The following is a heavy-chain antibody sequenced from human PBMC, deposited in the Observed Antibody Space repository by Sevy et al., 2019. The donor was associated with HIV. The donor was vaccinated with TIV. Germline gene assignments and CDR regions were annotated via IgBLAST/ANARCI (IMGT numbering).Heavy chain of an antibody. J-gene: IGHJ6*02. CDR3: AKGGVVVVAARYYYYGMDV. CDR2: ISGSGGST. Sequence: GGSLRLSCAASGFTFSNYGMSWVRQAPGKGLEWVSAISGSGGSTYYADSVKGRFTISRDNSKNTLYLQMNSLRAEDTAVYYCAKGGVVVVAARYYYYGMDVWGQGTTVTVSS. D-gene: IGHD2-15*01. V-gene: IGHV3-23*01. CDR1: GFTFSNYG.